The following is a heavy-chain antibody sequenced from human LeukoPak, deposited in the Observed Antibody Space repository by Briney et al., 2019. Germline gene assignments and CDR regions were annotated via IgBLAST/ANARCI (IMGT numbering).Heavy chain of an antibody. V-gene: IGHV3-30-3*01. CDR3: AREPYGSGWYFSYYFDY. J-gene: IGHJ4*02. Sequence: GGSLRLSCAASGFTFSNYAMHWVRQAPGKGLEWVAVISYDGSNKYYADSVKGRFTISRDNSKNTLYLQMNSLRAEDTAVYYCAREPYGSGWYFSYYFDYWGQGTLVTVSS. CDR2: ISYDGSNK. CDR1: GFTFSNYA. D-gene: IGHD6-19*01.